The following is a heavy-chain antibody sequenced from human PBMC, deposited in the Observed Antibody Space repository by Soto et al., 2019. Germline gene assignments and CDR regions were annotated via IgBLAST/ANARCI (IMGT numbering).Heavy chain of an antibody. CDR2: IYYSGST. CDR1: GGSISSGDYY. V-gene: IGHV4-30-4*01. D-gene: IGHD3-22*01. Sequence: SETLSLTCTVSGGSISSGDYYWSWIRQPPGKGLEWIGYIYYSGSTYYNPSLKSRVTISVDTSKNQFSLKLSSVTAADTAVYYCARVDPYYYDSSGYYDYYGMDVWGQGTTVTVSS. CDR3: ARVDPYYYDSSGYYDYYGMDV. J-gene: IGHJ6*02.